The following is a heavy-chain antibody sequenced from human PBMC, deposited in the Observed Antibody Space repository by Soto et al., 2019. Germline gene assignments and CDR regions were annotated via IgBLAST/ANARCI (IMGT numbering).Heavy chain of an antibody. CDR1: GGTFSSYT. CDR2: IIPILGIA. Sequence: QVQLVQSGAEVKKPGSSVKVSCKASGGTFSSYTISWVRQAPGQGLEWMGRIIPILGIANYAQKFQGRVTMTADKATSTAYMERSSLRSEDTAGYDCARGGGVSGYRGYYYMDVWGKGTTVTVSS. J-gene: IGHJ6*03. V-gene: IGHV1-69*02. CDR3: ARGGGVSGYRGYYYMDV. D-gene: IGHD3-22*01.